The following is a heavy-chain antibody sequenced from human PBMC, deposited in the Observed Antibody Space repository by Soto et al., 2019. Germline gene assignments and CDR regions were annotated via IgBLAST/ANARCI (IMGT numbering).Heavy chain of an antibody. CDR1: GGSISSSNW. CDR3: ARTYCSGGSCSGSYFDY. J-gene: IGHJ4*02. Sequence: SETLSRTCAVSGGSISSSNWWSWVRQPPGKGLEWIGEIYHSGSTNYNPSLKSRVTISVDTSKNQFSLKLSSVTAADTAVYYCARTYCSGGSCSGSYFDYWGQGTLVTVSS. D-gene: IGHD2-15*01. CDR2: IYHSGST. V-gene: IGHV4-4*02.